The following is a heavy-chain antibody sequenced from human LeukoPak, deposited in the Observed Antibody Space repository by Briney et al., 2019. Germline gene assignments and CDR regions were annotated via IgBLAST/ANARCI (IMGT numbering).Heavy chain of an antibody. Sequence: ASVKVSCKASGYTFTDCYMHWVRQTPGQGLEWMGWINSNNGATTYAQKFQGRVTLIRDTSTSTAYMDLGRLRSDGTAVYYCARQSGSGTFYYFDYWGQGSLVTVSS. CDR1: GYTFTDCY. CDR3: ARQSGSGTFYYFDY. V-gene: IGHV1-2*02. J-gene: IGHJ4*02. CDR2: INSNNGAT. D-gene: IGHD3-10*01.